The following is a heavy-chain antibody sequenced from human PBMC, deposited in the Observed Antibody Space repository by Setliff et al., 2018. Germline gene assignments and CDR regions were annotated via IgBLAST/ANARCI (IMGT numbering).Heavy chain of an antibody. J-gene: IGHJ6*02. CDR3: ARARDSLELSTPPSGMDV. Sequence: SETLSLTCTLSGGSLSSGGFYWSWIRQPAGKGLELVGRIYTSGYTTYNPSLVSRVTISLDTSKDQFSLKLSSVTAAYTAVYYCARARDSLELSTPPSGMDVWGQGTTVTVSS. D-gene: IGHD3-3*01. CDR2: IYTSGYT. CDR1: GGSLSSGGFY. V-gene: IGHV4-61*02.